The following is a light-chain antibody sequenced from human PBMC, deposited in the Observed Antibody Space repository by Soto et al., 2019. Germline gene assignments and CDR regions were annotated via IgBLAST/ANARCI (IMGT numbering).Light chain of an antibody. V-gene: IGKV1-9*01. CDR2: SAS. J-gene: IGKJ3*01. Sequence: IQLTQSPSSLSASVGDGVTITCRASQGISSYLAWYQQKPGKAPSLLIYSASTLYSGVPSRFSGSGSGTDFTLTINSLQPEDFATYYCQQASSFPLTFGPGTKVDIK. CDR1: QGISSY. CDR3: QQASSFPLT.